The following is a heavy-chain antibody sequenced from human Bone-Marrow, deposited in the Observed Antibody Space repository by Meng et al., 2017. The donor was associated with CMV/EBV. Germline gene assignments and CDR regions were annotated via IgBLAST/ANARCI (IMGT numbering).Heavy chain of an antibody. J-gene: IGHJ6*01. CDR1: GGSISSRNYY. CDR3: ARGRENLPDCSSTSCYRVGYYGMDV. Sequence: SETLSLTCTVSGGSISSRNYYWGWIRQPPGKGLELIGSIHYRGSTYCNPSLKSRVTISVDTSKNQFSLKLSSVTAADTAVYYCARGRENLPDCSSTSCYRVGYYGMDVWGQGPTVTVYS. V-gene: IGHV4-39*07. CDR2: IHYRGST. D-gene: IGHD2-2*02.